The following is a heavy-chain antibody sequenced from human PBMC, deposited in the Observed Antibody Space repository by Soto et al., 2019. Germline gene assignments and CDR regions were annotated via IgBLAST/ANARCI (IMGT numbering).Heavy chain of an antibody. D-gene: IGHD5-18*01. CDR3: ATAVDTAMVTEYYFDY. V-gene: IGHV1-24*01. Sequence: ASVKVSCKVSGYTLTELSMHWVRQAPGKGLEWMGGFDPEDGETIYAQKFQGRVTMTEDTSTDTAYMELSSLRSEDTAVYYCATAVDTAMVTEYYFDYWGQGTLVTVS. CDR2: FDPEDGET. J-gene: IGHJ4*02. CDR1: GYTLTELS.